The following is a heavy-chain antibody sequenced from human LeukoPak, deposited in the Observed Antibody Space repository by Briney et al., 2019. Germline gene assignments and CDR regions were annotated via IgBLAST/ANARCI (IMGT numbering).Heavy chain of an antibody. V-gene: IGHV1-18*01. D-gene: IGHD2-8*01. J-gene: IGHJ4*02. Sequence: ASVKVSCKASGGTFSSYGISWVRQAPGQGLEWMGWISAYNGNTNYAQKLQGRVTMTTDTSTSTAYMELRSLRSDDTAVYYCARAGAMVNPFDYWGQGTLVTVSS. CDR1: GGTFSSYG. CDR3: ARAGAMVNPFDY. CDR2: ISAYNGNT.